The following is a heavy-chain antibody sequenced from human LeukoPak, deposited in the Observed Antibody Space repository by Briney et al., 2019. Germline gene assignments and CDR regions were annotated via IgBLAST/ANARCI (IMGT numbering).Heavy chain of an antibody. CDR1: GFTFSSYA. J-gene: IGHJ4*02. V-gene: IGHV3-30-3*01. Sequence: GGSLRLSCAASGFTFSSYAMHWVRQAPGKGLEWVAVMSYDGSNKYYADSVKGRFTISRDNSKNTLYLQMNSLRAEDTVVYYCVREHYGSIYFDSWGQGTLVTVSS. CDR3: VREHYGSIYFDS. D-gene: IGHD3-10*01. CDR2: MSYDGSNK.